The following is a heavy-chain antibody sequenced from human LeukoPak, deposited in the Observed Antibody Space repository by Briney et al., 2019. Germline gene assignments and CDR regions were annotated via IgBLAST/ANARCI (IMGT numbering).Heavy chain of an antibody. D-gene: IGHD3-10*01. J-gene: IGHJ6*03. CDR2: IIPIFGTA. V-gene: IGHV1-69*05. CDR1: GGTFSSYA. Sequence: GASVKVSCKASGGTFSSYAISWVRQAPGQGLEWMGRIIPIFGTANYAQKFQGRVTITTDESTSTAYMELSSLRSEDTAVYYCAREEYGSGSYSYYMDVWGKGTTVTVSS. CDR3: AREEYGSGSYSYYMDV.